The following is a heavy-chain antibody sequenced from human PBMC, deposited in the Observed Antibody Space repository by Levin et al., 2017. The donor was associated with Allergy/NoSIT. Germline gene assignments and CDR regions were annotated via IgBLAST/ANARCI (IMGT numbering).Heavy chain of an antibody. CDR1: GYTFTNYD. J-gene: IGHJ4*02. D-gene: IGHD6-25*01. CDR3: ARKGNYSTGGC. Sequence: GESLKISCKASGYTFTNYDINWMRQATGQGLEWMGWMNPNSGNTGYAQKFQGRVTLTRNTSISTAYMELSSLRSEDTAVYFCARKGNYSTGGCWGQGTLVTVSS. V-gene: IGHV1-8*01. CDR2: MNPNSGNT.